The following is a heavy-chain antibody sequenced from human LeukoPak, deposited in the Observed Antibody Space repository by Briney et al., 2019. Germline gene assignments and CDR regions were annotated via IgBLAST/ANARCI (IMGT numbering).Heavy chain of an antibody. CDR3: ARDHRATSSLVSDY. J-gene: IGHJ4*02. CDR1: GYTFTGYY. Sequence: GASVKVSCKASGYTFTGYYMHWVRQAPGQGLEWMGWINPNSGGTNYAQKFQGRVTISVDTSKNQFSLRLSSVTAADTAVYYCARDHRATSSLVSDYWGQGTLVTVSS. D-gene: IGHD5-24*01. CDR2: INPNSGGT. V-gene: IGHV1-2*02.